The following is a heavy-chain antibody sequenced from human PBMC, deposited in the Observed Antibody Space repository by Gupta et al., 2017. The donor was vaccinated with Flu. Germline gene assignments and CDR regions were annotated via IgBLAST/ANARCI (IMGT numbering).Heavy chain of an antibody. D-gene: IGHD4-17*01. CDR3: ATVTSGC. Sequence: EMQLVESGGGFVQPGGSLRLSCAASGFTFSSSYLQCVPQAPGKGLVWVSRMNPDGSSTTYAESVKGRFTISRDNAKNTLYLQMNSLGDDDTAVYYCATVTSGCWGQGTLVTVSS. CDR2: MNPDGSST. J-gene: IGHJ4*02. CDR1: GFTFSSSY. V-gene: IGHV3-74*03.